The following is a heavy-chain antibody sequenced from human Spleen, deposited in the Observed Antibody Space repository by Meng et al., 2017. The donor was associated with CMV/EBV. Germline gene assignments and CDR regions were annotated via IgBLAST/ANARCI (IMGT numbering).Heavy chain of an antibody. V-gene: IGHV3-30*04. J-gene: IGHJ6*02. Sequence: GGSLRLSCAASGFTFSSYAMHWVRQAPGKGLEWVAVISYDGSNKYYADSVKGRFTISRDNSKNTLYLQMNSLRAEDTAVYYCARGKSHDFWSGYWSGGMDVWGQGTTVTVSS. CDR3: ARGKSHDFWSGYWSGGMDV. CDR1: GFTFSSYA. CDR2: ISYDGSNK. D-gene: IGHD3-3*01.